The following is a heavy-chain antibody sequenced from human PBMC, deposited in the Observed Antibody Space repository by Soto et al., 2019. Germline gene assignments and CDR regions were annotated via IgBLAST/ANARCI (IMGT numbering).Heavy chain of an antibody. Sequence: SETLSLTCTVSGGSISSYYWSWIRQPPGKGLEWIGYIYYSGSTNYNPSLKSRVTISVDTSKNQFSLKLSSVTAADTAVYYCARSQEAVVVVPDGPSAFHIRGQATMVTVSS. D-gene: IGHD2-15*01. J-gene: IGHJ3*02. CDR2: IYYSGST. CDR1: GGSISSYY. V-gene: IGHV4-59*01. CDR3: ARSQEAVVVVPDGPSAFHI.